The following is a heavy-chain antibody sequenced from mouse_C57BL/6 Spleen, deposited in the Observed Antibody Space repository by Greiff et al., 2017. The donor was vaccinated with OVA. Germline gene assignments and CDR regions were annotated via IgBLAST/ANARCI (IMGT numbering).Heavy chain of an antibody. D-gene: IGHD1-1*01. J-gene: IGHJ4*01. CDR1: GYTFTSYW. Sequence: VQLQPPWAELVKPGASVKMSCKASGYTFTSYWITWVKQRPGQGLEWIGDIYPGSGSTNYNEKFKSKATLTVDTSSSTAYMQLSSLTSEDSAVYYCARFYYGSSYAMDYWGQGTSVTVSS. V-gene: IGHV1-55*01. CDR2: IYPGSGST. CDR3: ARFYYGSSYAMDY.